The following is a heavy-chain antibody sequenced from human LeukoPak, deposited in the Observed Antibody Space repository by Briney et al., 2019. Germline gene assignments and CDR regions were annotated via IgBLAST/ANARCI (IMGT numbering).Heavy chain of an antibody. CDR2: IYYSGST. Sequence: PSETLSLTCTVSGGSISSGGYYWSWIRQHPGKGLEWIGYIYYSGSTYYNPSLKSRVTISVDTSKNQFSLKLGSVTAADTAVYYCASDYYGSGSYYPRFYWGQGTLVTVSS. CDR1: GGSISSGGYY. CDR3: ASDYYGSGSYYPRFY. J-gene: IGHJ4*02. D-gene: IGHD3-10*01. V-gene: IGHV4-31*03.